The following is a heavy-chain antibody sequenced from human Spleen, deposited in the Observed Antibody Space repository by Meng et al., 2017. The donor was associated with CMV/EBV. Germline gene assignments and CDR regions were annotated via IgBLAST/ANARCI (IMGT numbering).Heavy chain of an antibody. V-gene: IGHV3-11*04. CDR1: GFSFSDYY. CDR2: ISSGGNSF. Sequence: GESLKISCAASGFSFSDYYMTWIRQAPGKGLEWISYISSGGNSFYYADSVKGRFTISRDNAKNSLFLQLNSLRAGDTGVYYCARQWDYGYNSLDFWGQGTLVTVSS. D-gene: IGHD1-20*01. J-gene: IGHJ4*02. CDR3: ARQWDYGYNSLDF.